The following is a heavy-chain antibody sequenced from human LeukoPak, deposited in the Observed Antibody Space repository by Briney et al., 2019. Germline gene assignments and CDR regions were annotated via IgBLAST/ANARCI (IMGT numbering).Heavy chain of an antibody. CDR3: AKLGEDYGDYVD. Sequence: PGGSLRLSCAASGFTFSSYEMNWVRQAPGKGLEWVSAINGNGGSTYYADSVKGRFTISRDNSKNTLYLQMNSLRAEDTAVYYCAKLGEDYGDYVDWGQGTLVTVSS. D-gene: IGHD4-17*01. CDR2: INGNGGST. J-gene: IGHJ4*02. V-gene: IGHV3-23*01. CDR1: GFTFSSYE.